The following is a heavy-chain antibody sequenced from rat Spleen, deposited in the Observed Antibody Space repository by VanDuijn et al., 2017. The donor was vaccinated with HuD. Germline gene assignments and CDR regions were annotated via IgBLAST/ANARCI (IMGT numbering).Heavy chain of an antibody. CDR2: MWTGGGT. J-gene: IGHJ2*01. Sequence: VQLKESGPGLVQPSQTLSLTCTVSGFSLTDYSVHWVRQPPGKGLEWMGVMWTGGGTTYNSALKSRLSISRDTAKSQVFLKMNSLQTEDTAIYYCTRSSYIYFDYWGQGVMVTVSS. CDR3: TRSSYIYFDY. CDR1: GFSLTDYS. D-gene: IGHD1-2*01. V-gene: IGHV2S63*01.